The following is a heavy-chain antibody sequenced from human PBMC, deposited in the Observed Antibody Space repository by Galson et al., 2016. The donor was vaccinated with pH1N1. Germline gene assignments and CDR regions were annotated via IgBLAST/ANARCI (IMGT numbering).Heavy chain of an antibody. J-gene: IGHJ3*02. D-gene: IGHD5-12*01. CDR2: ICAGCST. CDR3: ATYIVATMFDAFDI. CDR1: GGSISSGDYY. Sequence: LSLTCAVSGGSISSGDYYLSWIRQSAGKGLEWIGRICAGCSTASNPSLRGRVTISIDTSKNQLSLKLTSVTAADTAVYYCATYIVATMFDAFDIWGQGTMIPVSS. V-gene: IGHV4-61*02.